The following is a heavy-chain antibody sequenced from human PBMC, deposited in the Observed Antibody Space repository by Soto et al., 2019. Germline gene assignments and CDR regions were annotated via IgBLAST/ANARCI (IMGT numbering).Heavy chain of an antibody. CDR2: IYYSGST. J-gene: IGHJ3*02. CDR1: DGYISSYY. Sequence: SALMSLTCTVSDGYISSYYWSWIRQPPGKGLEYIGYIYYSGSTNSNPSLKSRVTISVDTSKNQFSLKLSSVTAADTAVYYCTRGYQGSGYIAFDIWGQGTMVTVSS. V-gene: IGHV4-59*01. CDR3: TRGYQGSGYIAFDI. D-gene: IGHD3-22*01.